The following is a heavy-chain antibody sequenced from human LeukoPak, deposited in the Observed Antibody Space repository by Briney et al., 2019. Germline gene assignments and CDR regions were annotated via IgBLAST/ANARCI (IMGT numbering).Heavy chain of an antibody. CDR3: ARPLVVAVILHGMDV. J-gene: IGHJ6*02. CDR2: ISYDGSNK. V-gene: IGHV3-30-3*01. Sequence: SGGSLRLSCAASGFTFSSYAMHWVRQAPGKGLEWLAVISYDGSNKYYADSVKGRFTISRDNSKNTLYLQMNSLRAEDTAVYYCARPLVVAVILHGMDVWGQGTTVTVSS. D-gene: IGHD2-15*01. CDR1: GFTFSSYA.